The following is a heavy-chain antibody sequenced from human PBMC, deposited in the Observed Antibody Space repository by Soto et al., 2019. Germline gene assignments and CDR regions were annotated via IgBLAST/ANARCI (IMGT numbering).Heavy chain of an antibody. CDR1: GGTFSSYA. CDR3: AREANRGGSSSSPFDY. V-gene: IGHV1-69*01. CDR2: IIPIFGTA. J-gene: IGHJ4*02. Sequence: QVQLVHSGAEVKKPGSSVKVSCKASGGTFSSYAISWVRQAPGQGLEWMGGIIPIFGTANYAQKFQGRVTITADESTSTAYMELSSLRSEDTAVYYCAREANRGGSSSSPFDYWGQGTLVTVSS. D-gene: IGHD6-13*01.